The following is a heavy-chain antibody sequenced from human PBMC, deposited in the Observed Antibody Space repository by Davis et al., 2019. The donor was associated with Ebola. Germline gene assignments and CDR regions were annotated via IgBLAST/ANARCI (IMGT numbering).Heavy chain of an antibody. D-gene: IGHD3-22*01. V-gene: IGHV3-23*01. Sequence: GESLKISCAASGFTFSSYAMSWVRQAPGKGLEWVSAISGSGGSTYYADSVKGRFTISRDNSKNTLYLQMNSLRAEDTAVYYCAKVQSIYSSGRPDYWGQGTLVTVSS. J-gene: IGHJ4*02. CDR1: GFTFSSYA. CDR3: AKVQSIYSSGRPDY. CDR2: ISGSGGST.